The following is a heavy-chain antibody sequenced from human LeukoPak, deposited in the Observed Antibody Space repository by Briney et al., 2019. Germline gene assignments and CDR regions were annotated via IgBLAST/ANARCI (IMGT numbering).Heavy chain of an antibody. D-gene: IGHD3-10*01. CDR1: GSMYNYY. J-gene: IGHJ4*02. V-gene: IGHV4-59*01. CDR2: IHYGIT. CDR3: ARVREYYYAD. Sequence: SETLSLTCTVSGSMYNYYWSWIRQPPGKGLEWIGYIHYGITNYNPSLKSRVTMSLDTSKNQVSLKLNSVTAADTAVYYCARVREYYYADWGQGTLVTVSS.